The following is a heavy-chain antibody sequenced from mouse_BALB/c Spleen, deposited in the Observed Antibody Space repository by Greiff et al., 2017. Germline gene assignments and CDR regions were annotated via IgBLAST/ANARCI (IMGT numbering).Heavy chain of an antibody. CDR2: IDPANGNT. CDR3: ARDYYGSSSPDYYAMDY. CDR1: GFNIKDSY. Sequence: EVQLHQSGAELVKPGASVKLSCTASGFNIKDSYMHWVKQSPEQGLEWIGRIDPANGNTKYDPKFQGKATITADTSSNTAYLQLSSLTSEDTAVYYCARDYYGSSSPDYYAMDYWGQGTSVTVSS. J-gene: IGHJ4*01. V-gene: IGHV14-3*02. D-gene: IGHD1-1*01.